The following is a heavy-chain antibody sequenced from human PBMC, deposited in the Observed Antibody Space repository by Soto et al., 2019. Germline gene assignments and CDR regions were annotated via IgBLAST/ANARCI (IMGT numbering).Heavy chain of an antibody. V-gene: IGHV4-59*01. CDR3: AGGRVRWYTFHFHY. D-gene: IGHD6-13*01. CDR1: GGSISSYY. J-gene: IGHJ4*02. CDR2: IYYSGST. Sequence: QVQLQESGPGLVKPSETLSLTCTVSGGSISSYYWSWIRQPPGKGLEWIGYIYYSGSTTYHPSLTSRVTIAVATCKSHSSPKPDSVTAANTALYYCAGGRVRWYTFHFHYWGQGTLVTVSS.